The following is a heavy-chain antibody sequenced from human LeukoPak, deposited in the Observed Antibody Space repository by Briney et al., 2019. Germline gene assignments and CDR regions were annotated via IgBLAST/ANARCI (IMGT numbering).Heavy chain of an antibody. V-gene: IGHV1-58*02. CDR1: GYTFTSYD. J-gene: IGHJ3*02. D-gene: IGHD3-22*01. Sequence: SVKVSCKASGYTFTSYDINWVRQARGQRLEWIGWIVVGSGNTNYAQKFQGRVTMTEDTSTDTAYMELSSLRSEDTTVYYCATDTIRFDSSGYAFDIWGQGTMVTVSS. CDR3: ATDTIRFDSSGYAFDI. CDR2: IVVGSGNT.